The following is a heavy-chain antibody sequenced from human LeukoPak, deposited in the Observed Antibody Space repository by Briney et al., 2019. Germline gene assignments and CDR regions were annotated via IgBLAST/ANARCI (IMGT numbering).Heavy chain of an antibody. CDR2: MYSRGDT. Sequence: PGRSLRLSGAALESTVTANYMSWFGQAPGKGLEWVSVMYSRGDTYYANSVKGRFTFSRAISKNTLYLQMDGLRNEDTPMYYSARDAPQVSSAGVLASWGQGTLVIVSS. CDR1: ESTVTANY. V-gene: IGHV3-53*01. D-gene: IGHD6-13*01. J-gene: IGHJ4*02. CDR3: ARDAPQVSSAGVLAS.